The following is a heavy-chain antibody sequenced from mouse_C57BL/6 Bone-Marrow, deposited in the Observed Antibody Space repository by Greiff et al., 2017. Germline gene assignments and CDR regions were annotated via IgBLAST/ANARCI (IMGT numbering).Heavy chain of an antibody. J-gene: IGHJ1*03. CDR3: ARAYGSSYWYFDV. Sequence: VQLKESGPELVKPGASVKLSCKASGYTFTSYDINWVKQRPGQGLEWIGWIYPRDGSTKYNEKFKGKATLTVDTSSSTAYMELHSLTSEDSAVYVCARAYGSSYWYFDVWGTGTTVTVSS. CDR1: GYTFTSYD. V-gene: IGHV1-85*01. CDR2: IYPRDGST. D-gene: IGHD1-1*01.